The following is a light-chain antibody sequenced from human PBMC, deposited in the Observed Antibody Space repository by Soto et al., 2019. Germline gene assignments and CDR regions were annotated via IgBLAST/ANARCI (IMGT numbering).Light chain of an antibody. J-gene: IGKJ5*01. V-gene: IGKV3-11*01. CDR1: PSVTNY. CDR3: QQRSNWPPIT. Sequence: EIVLTQSPATLSLSPGERATLSCRASPSVTNYLAFYQQTPGQAPRLVIYGAFNRATGIPARFSGSGSGTDFTLTISSLEPEDFAVYYCQQRSNWPPITFGQGTRLEIK. CDR2: GAF.